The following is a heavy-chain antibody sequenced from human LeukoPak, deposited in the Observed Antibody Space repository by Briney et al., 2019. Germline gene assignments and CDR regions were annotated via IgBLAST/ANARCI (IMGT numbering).Heavy chain of an antibody. CDR2: IYYSGGT. CDR1: GGSISSYH. V-gene: IGHV4-59*13. Sequence: SETLSLTCTVSGGSISSYHWSWIRQPPGKGLEWIGYIYYSGGTNYNPSLKSRVSISVDTPKDQFCLKLNSVTAADTAAYYCARGVSGSYVFDSWGQGTLVTVSS. J-gene: IGHJ4*02. D-gene: IGHD3-16*01. CDR3: ARGVSGSYVFDS.